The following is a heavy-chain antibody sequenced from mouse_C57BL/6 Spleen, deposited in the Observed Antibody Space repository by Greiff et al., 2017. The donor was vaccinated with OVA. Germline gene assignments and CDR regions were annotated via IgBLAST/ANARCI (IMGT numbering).Heavy chain of an antibody. V-gene: IGHV1-19*01. Sequence: VQLQQSGPVLVKPGASVKMSCKASGYTFTDYYMNWVKQSHGKSLEWIGVINPYNGGTSYNQKFKGKATLTVDKSSSTAYMELNSLTSEDSAVYDGARARRGKLHYYAMDYWGQGTSVTVSS. CDR2: INPYNGGT. J-gene: IGHJ4*01. CDR1: GYTFTDYY. D-gene: IGHD2-1*01. CDR3: ARARRGKLHYYAMDY.